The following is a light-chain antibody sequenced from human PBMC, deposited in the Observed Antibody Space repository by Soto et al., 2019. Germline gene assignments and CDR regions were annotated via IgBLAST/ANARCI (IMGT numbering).Light chain of an antibody. CDR2: AAS. CDR1: QGISSW. V-gene: IGKV1D-12*01. Sequence: DIQMTQSPSSVSASVGDRVTITCRASQGISSWLAWYQQKPGKAPKLLIYAASSLQTGVLSRFSGSGSGTYFTLTSSSLQPEDIATYYCRQTNSFPHTFGQGTKLEIK. CDR3: RQTNSFPHT. J-gene: IGKJ2*01.